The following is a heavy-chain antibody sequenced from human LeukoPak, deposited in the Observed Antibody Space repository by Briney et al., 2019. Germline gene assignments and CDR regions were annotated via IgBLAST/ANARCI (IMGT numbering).Heavy chain of an antibody. J-gene: IGHJ4*02. Sequence: GGSPRLFCAASGFTVSSNYMSWVRQAPGKGLEWVSVIYSGGSTYYADSVKGRFTISRDNSKNTLYLQMNSLRAEDTAVYYCVLGSSDYFDYWGQGTLVTVSS. D-gene: IGHD6-6*01. CDR1: GFTVSSNY. V-gene: IGHV3-66*02. CDR2: IYSGGST. CDR3: VLGSSDYFDY.